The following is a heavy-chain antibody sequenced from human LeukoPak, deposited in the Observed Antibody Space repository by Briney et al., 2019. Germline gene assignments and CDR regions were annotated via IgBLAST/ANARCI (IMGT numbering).Heavy chain of an antibody. CDR2: IYASGST. Sequence: SETLSLTCTVSGGSINNYYWSWFRQPAEKGLEWIGRIYASGSTNYNPSLKSRVTISVDKSKNQVSLNQSSVTAADTAVYYCARENDDTTFDYWGQGTLVTVSS. CDR3: ARENDDTTFDY. V-gene: IGHV4-4*07. CDR1: GGSINNYY. J-gene: IGHJ4*02. D-gene: IGHD1-1*01.